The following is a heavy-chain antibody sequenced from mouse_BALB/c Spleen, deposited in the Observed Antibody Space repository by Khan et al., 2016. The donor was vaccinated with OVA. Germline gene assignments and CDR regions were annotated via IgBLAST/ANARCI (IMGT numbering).Heavy chain of an antibody. CDR1: GYSITRDYA. Sequence: EVQLQESGPGLVKPSQSLSLTCTVTGYSITRDYAWNWIRQFPGNKLEWMGYITNSGSTNYNPSLKSRISITRDTSKNQFFLQLNSVTTEDTATXYCASDLGRYYAMDYWGQGTSVTVSS. CDR3: ASDLGRYYAMDY. V-gene: IGHV3-2*02. J-gene: IGHJ4*01. CDR2: ITNSGST. D-gene: IGHD4-1*01.